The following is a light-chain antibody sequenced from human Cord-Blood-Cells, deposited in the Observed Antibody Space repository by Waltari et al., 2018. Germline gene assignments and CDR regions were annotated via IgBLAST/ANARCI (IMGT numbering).Light chain of an antibody. J-gene: IGKJ1*01. CDR3: QQSYSTPRT. Sequence: DIQMTQSPSSLSASVVDRVTITCRASQSISSYLNWDQQKTGKAPKLLIYAASSLQSGVPSRFSGSGSGTDFTLTISSLQPEDFATYYCQQSYSTPRTFGQGTKVEIK. CDR2: AAS. CDR1: QSISSY. V-gene: IGKV1-39*01.